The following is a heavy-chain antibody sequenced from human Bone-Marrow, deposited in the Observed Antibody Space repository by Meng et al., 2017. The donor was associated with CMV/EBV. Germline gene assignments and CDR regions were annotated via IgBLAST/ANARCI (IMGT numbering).Heavy chain of an antibody. Sequence: SISSSSYYWGWSRQPPGKGLEWIGSIYYSGSTCYDPSLTSRVTISVDTSKNQFSLKLSSVTAADAAVYYCARVGDFWSGYYTEHWFDPWGQGTLVTVSS. CDR3: ARVGDFWSGYYTEHWFDP. V-gene: IGHV4-39*07. J-gene: IGHJ5*02. CDR1: SISSSSYY. CDR2: IYYSGST. D-gene: IGHD3-3*01.